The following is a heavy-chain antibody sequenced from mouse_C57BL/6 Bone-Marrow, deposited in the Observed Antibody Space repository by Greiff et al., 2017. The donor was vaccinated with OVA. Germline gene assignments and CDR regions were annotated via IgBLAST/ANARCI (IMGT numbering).Heavy chain of an antibody. V-gene: IGHV5-12*01. D-gene: IGHD1-1*01. CDR1: GFTFSDYY. CDR2: ISNGGGST. Sequence: EVKLVESGGGLVQPGGSLKLSCAASGFTFSDYYMYWVRQTPEKRLEWVAYISNGGGSTYYPDTVKGRFTISRDNAKNTLYLQMSRLKSEDTAMYYCARHGSYYYGSSCYYAMDYWGQGTSVTVSS. CDR3: ARHGSYYYGSSCYYAMDY. J-gene: IGHJ4*01.